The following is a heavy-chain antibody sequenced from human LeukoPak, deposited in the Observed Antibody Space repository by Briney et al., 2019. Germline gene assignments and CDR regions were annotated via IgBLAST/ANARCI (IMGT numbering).Heavy chain of an antibody. V-gene: IGHV3-23*01. J-gene: IGHJ4*02. CDR1: GFTFSSYA. CDR3: AKVLGYVESPFDY. CDR2: ISGSGGST. Sequence: GGSLRLSCAASGFTFSSYAMSWVRQAPGKGLEWVSAISGSGGSTYYADSVKGRFTISRDNSKDTLFLQMNSLRAEDTAVYYCAKVLGYVESPFDYWGQGTLVTVSS. D-gene: IGHD5-24*01.